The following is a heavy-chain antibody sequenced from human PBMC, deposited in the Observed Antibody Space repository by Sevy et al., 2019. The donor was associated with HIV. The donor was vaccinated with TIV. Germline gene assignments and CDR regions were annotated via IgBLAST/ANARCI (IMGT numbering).Heavy chain of an antibody. CDR1: GFTFTEFV. CDR3: TNVVVGGYYDSSGYSDH. J-gene: IGHJ4*02. CDR2: INCGGGRT. D-gene: IGHD3-22*01. Sequence: GGSLRLSCAASGFTFTEFVMSWVRQSPGKGLEWVSTINCGGGRTYYADSVKGRFTISRDNSKNTLDLQMNSLRDEDTVVYYCTNVVVGGYYDSSGYSDHWGQGTLVTVSS. V-gene: IGHV3-23*01.